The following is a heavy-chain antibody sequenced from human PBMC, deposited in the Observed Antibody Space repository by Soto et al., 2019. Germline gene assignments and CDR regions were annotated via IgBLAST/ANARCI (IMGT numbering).Heavy chain of an antibody. J-gene: IGHJ4*02. CDR3: ARDGGYATVDC. Sequence: QVQLQESGPGLVQPSQTLSLTCTVSGDSISSGAYYWSWLRQPPGKGLEWIEYTYHSGATYYNPSIESRVTMSVDTSKNQFSLRMSSVTAADTAVYYCARDGGYATVDCWGQGTLVTVSS. D-gene: IGHD2-15*01. CDR2: TYHSGAT. V-gene: IGHV4-30-4*01. CDR1: GDSISSGAYY.